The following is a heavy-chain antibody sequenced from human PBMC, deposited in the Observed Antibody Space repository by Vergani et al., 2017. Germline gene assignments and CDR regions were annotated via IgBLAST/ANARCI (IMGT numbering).Heavy chain of an antibody. CDR2: IDPSDSYT. V-gene: IGHV5-10-1*03. J-gene: IGHJ5*02. CDR1: GYSFTSYW. D-gene: IGHD3-22*01. CDR3: ARVGWSYYDSSGYYYAPGVWFDR. Sequence: EVQLVQSGAEVKKPGESLRISCKGSGYSFTSYWISWVRQMPGKGLEWLGRIDPSDSYTNYSPSFQGHVTISADKSISTAYLQWSSLKSSDTAMYYCARVGWSYYDSSGYYYAPGVWFDRWGQGTLVTV.